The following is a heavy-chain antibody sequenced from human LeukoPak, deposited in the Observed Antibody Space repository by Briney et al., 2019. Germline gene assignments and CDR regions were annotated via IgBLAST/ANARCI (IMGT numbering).Heavy chain of an antibody. CDR1: GFPFSRQG. V-gene: IGHV3-7*01. Sequence: GGSLRLSCTASGFPFSRQGIRWLPQARGKGLERVANIKEDGSVQDYADSVKGRFTISRDNAKNSLYLQMNSLRVDDTGVYYCVGQLLRVVWGKGTTVSVSS. CDR2: IKEDGSVQ. J-gene: IGHJ6*04. D-gene: IGHD2-2*01. CDR3: VGQLLRVV.